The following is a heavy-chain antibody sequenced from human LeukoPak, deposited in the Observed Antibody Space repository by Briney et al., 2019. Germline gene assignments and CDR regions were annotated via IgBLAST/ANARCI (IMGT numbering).Heavy chain of an antibody. Sequence: SVKVSCKASGGTFSSYAISWVRQAPGQGLEWMGGIIPIFGTANYAQKFQGRVTITADESTSTAYMELGSLRSEDTAVYYCASGAPKYCTNGVCYSDYFDYWGQGTLVTVSS. CDR3: ASGAPKYCTNGVCYSDYFDY. CDR2: IIPIFGTA. J-gene: IGHJ4*02. D-gene: IGHD2-8*01. V-gene: IGHV1-69*13. CDR1: GGTFSSYA.